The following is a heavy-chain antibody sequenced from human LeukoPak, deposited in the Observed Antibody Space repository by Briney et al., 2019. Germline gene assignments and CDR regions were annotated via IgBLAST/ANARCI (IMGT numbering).Heavy chain of an antibody. J-gene: IGHJ4*02. Sequence: SETLSLTCTVSGGSICSYYWSWIRQPPGKGMEWIGYIYYSGSTNYNPSLKSRVTISVGTSKNQFSLKLSSVTAADTAVYYCGRRSEGSGLDYWGQGTLVTVSS. V-gene: IGHV4-59*08. D-gene: IGHD3-10*01. CDR1: GGSICSYY. CDR2: IYYSGST. CDR3: GRRSEGSGLDY.